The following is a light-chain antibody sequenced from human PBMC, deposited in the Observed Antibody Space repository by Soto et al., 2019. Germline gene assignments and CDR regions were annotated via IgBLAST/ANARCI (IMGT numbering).Light chain of an antibody. CDR3: QQYNNWPPCT. J-gene: IGKJ1*01. CDR1: QSVSNN. V-gene: IGKV3-15*01. CDR2: DAS. Sequence: ILMTQSPATLSVSPGERATLSCRASQSVSNNLAWYQQKPGQAPRLLIYDASTRATGIPARFSGSGSGTEFTLTISGLHSEDFAVYYCQQYNNWPPCTFGQGTKVEIK.